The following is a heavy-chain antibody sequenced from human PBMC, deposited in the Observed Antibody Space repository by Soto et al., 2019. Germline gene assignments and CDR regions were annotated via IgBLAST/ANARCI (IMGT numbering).Heavy chain of an antibody. CDR2: IYYSGST. CDR3: ASVTGYDAFDI. J-gene: IGHJ3*02. CDR1: GGSISSSRYY. V-gene: IGHV4-39*07. D-gene: IGHD4-4*01. Sequence: SETLSLTCTVSGGSISSSRYYWGWIRPPPGKGLEWIGSIYYSGSTYYNPSLKSRVTISVDTSKNQFSLKLSSVTAADTAVYYCASVTGYDAFDIWGQGTMVTVSS.